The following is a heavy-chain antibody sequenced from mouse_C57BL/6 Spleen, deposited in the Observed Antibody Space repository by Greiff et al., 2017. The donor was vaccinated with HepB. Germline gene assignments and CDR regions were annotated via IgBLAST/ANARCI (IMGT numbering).Heavy chain of an antibody. CDR3: ARPLYYGSSHYYAMDY. D-gene: IGHD1-1*01. CDR2: IDPNSGGT. Sequence: VKLQQPGAELVKPGASVKLSCKASGYTFTSYWMHWVKQRPGRGLEWIGRIDPNSGGTKYNEKFKSKATLTVDKPSSPAYMQLSSLTSEDSAVYYCARPLYYGSSHYYAMDYWGQGTSVTVSS. J-gene: IGHJ4*01. V-gene: IGHV1-72*01. CDR1: GYTFTSYW.